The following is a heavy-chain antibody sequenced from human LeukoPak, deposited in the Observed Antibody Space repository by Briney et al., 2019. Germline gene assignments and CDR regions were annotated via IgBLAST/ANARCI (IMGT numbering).Heavy chain of an antibody. Sequence: GESLKTFRYGFWFSLTSLCIDWGRQMPGKGLEWMGIIYPGDSDTRYSPSFQGQVTISADKSISTAYLQWSSLKASDTALYYCGIRSLPLEWTDRWDQGTLVTVSS. CDR3: GIRSLPLEWTDR. J-gene: IGHJ5*02. CDR1: WFSLTSLC. D-gene: IGHD3-3*01. CDR2: IYPGDSDT. V-gene: IGHV5-51*01.